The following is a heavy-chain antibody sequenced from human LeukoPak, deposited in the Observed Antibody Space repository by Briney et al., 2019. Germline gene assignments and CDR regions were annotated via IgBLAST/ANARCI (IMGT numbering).Heavy chain of an antibody. J-gene: IGHJ3*02. V-gene: IGHV4-30-4*08. CDR2: IYDSGST. D-gene: IGHD3-22*01. Sequence: PSETLSLTCTVSGGSISSGDYYWSWIRQPPGKGLEWIGYIYDSGSTYYNPSLKSRVTISADTSKNQFSLKLSSVTAAGTAVYYCARAKYYYDSSGYHDAFDIWGQGTMVTVSS. CDR1: GGSISSGDYY. CDR3: ARAKYYYDSSGYHDAFDI.